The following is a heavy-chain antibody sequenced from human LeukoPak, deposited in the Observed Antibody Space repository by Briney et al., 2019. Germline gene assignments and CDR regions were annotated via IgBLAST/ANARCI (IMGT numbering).Heavy chain of an antibody. CDR2: INPYSGDT. J-gene: IGHJ4*02. CDR1: GYTFTGYH. V-gene: IGHV1-2*06. CDR3: AKGYSSGWYSDY. Sequence: ASVKVSCKASGYTFTGYHIHWVRQAPGQGLEWMGRINPYSGDTNYAQKFQGRVTMTRDTSISTAYMELSRLRSDDTAVYYCAKGYSSGWYSDYWGQGTLVTVSS. D-gene: IGHD6-19*01.